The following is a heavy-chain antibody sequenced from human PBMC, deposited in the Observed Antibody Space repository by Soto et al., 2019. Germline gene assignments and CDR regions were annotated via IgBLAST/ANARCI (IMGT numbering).Heavy chain of an antibody. J-gene: IGHJ2*01. Sequence: EVQLLQSGGGLVQPGGSLRLSCAASGFTFSAYDMTWVRQAPGKGLEWVSSISDTGDTTYYADSVKGRFTISRDNSKNTLYLQMNSLRAEDTAEYYCAKDPTVNTSGWYFDLWGRGTLVTVSS. CDR2: ISDTGDTT. V-gene: IGHV3-23*01. CDR1: GFTFSAYD. D-gene: IGHD4-17*01. CDR3: AKDPTVNTSGWYFDL.